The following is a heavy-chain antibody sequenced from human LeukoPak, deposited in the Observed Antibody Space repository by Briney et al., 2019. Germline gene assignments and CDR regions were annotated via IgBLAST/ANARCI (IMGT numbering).Heavy chain of an antibody. D-gene: IGHD1-26*01. CDR3: ARDATLGGTKNSFDP. V-gene: IGHV1-2*02. CDR2: INGNTGGT. CDR1: GYSITGYY. J-gene: IGHJ5*02. Sequence: ASVKVSCKTSGYSITGYYMHWVRQAPGQGLEWMGWINGNTGGTNYAQKLQGRVTMTRDTSISTAYMELSGLTFDDTAVYYCARDATLGGTKNSFDPWGQGTQVTVSS.